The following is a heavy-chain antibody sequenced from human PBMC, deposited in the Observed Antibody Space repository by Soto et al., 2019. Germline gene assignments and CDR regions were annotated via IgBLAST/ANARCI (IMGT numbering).Heavy chain of an antibody. CDR3: ARDGESMRFRTGTTSYYGLDV. J-gene: IGHJ6*02. D-gene: IGHD1-1*01. CDR2: ISYDARNI. CDR1: GFTFNTFA. V-gene: IGHV3-30*04. Sequence: QVQLVESGGGVVQSGRSLRLSCAVSGFTFNTFAMHWVRQAPGKGLEWVAVISYDARNIYYADSVKGRFTISRDNSRNTLYLHMKSLRPEDTAVYYCARDGESMRFRTGTTSYYGLDVWGQGTTVTVS.